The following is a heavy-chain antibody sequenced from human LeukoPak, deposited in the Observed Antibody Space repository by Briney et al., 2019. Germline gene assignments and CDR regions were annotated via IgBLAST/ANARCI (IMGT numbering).Heavy chain of an antibody. V-gene: IGHV1-69*04. CDR1: GGTFSSYA. CDR3: RVLTTTVTTDWYFDL. J-gene: IGHJ2*01. CDR2: IIPILGIA. D-gene: IGHD4-17*01. Sequence: GASVKVSCKASGGTFSSYAISWVRQAPGQGLEWMGRIIPILGIANYAQKFQGRVTITADKSTSTAYMELSSLRSEDTAVYYCRVLTTTVTTDWYFDLWGRGTLVTVSS.